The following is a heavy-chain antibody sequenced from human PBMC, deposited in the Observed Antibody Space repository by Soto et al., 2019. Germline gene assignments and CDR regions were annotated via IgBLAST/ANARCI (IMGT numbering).Heavy chain of an antibody. V-gene: IGHV4-59*01. CDR2: IYYTGTT. Sequence: SETLSLTCTVSGGSISNYYWNWIRQPPGKGLEWIGYIYYTGTTNYNPSLESRVTISVDTSKNQFSLKLNSVTAADTAVYYCARDLWGYCGTDCYPLDVWGQGTTVTVSS. CDR3: ARDLWGYCGTDCYPLDV. D-gene: IGHD2-21*02. J-gene: IGHJ6*02. CDR1: GGSISNYY.